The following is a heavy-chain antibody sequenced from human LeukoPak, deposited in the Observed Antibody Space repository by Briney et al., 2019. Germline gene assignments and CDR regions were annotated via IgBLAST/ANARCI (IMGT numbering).Heavy chain of an antibody. D-gene: IGHD6-19*01. Sequence: GGSLRLSCAASGFTFSSYSMNWVRQAPGKGLEWVSSISSSSSYIYYADSVKGRFTISRDNAKNSLYLQMNSLRAEDTAVYYCARDLGHSSGWEGGYYFDYWGQGTLVTVSS. CDR2: ISSSSSYI. CDR1: GFTFSSYS. CDR3: ARDLGHSSGWEGGYYFDY. J-gene: IGHJ4*02. V-gene: IGHV3-21*01.